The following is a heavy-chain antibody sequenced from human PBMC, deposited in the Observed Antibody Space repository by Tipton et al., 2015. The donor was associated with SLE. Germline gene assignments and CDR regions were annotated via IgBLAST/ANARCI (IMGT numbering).Heavy chain of an antibody. J-gene: IGHJ4*02. CDR2: FYDSGST. V-gene: IGHV4-59*11. D-gene: IGHD6-19*01. CDR1: GGSITSHY. CDR3: AKGSGWYKD. Sequence: TLSLTCTVSGGSITSHYWSWIRQPPGKGLEWIGFFYDSGSTSYNPSLESRVTMSIDTSKSQFSLKLSSVTAADTAVFYCAKGSGWYKDWGQGTLVTVSS.